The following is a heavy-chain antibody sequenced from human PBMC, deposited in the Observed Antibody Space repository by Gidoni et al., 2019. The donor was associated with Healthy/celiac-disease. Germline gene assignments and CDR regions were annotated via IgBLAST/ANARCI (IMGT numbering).Heavy chain of an antibody. CDR3: AKDRHDILTGSHPNAFDI. V-gene: IGHV3-23*01. D-gene: IGHD3-9*01. Sequence: EVQLLESGGGLVQPGGSLRLSCAASGFTFSSYAMSWVRQAPGKGLEWVAAISGSGGSTYYADSVKGRFTISRDNSKNTLYLQMNSLRAEDTAVYYCAKDRHDILTGSHPNAFDIWGQGTMVTVSS. CDR2: ISGSGGST. CDR1: GFTFSSYA. J-gene: IGHJ3*02.